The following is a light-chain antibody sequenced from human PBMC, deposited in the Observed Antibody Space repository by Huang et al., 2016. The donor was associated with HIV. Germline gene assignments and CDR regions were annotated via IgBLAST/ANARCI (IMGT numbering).Light chain of an antibody. CDR2: KAS. V-gene: IGKV1-5*03. CDR1: QNINTC. CDR3: QHYNSYSVT. J-gene: IGKJ2*01. Sequence: DIQMTQSPSTLSVSVGDRVTITCRASQNINTCLDWYQQKPGKAPNLLIYKASSLRSGVPSRFSGSGSGTKFTLSISSLQPDDFATYYCQHYNSYSVTFGQGTKLEIK.